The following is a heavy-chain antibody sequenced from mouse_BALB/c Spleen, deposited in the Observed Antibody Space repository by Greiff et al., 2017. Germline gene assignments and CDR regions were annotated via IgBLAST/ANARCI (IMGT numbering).Heavy chain of an antibody. CDR2: IYPGNSDT. J-gene: IGHJ4*01. V-gene: IGHV1-5*01. CDR1: GYTFTSYW. D-gene: IGHD1-1*01. Sequence: DVKLQESGTVLARPGASVKMSCKASGYTFTSYWMHWVKQRPGQGLEWIGAIYPGNSDTSYNQKFKGKAKLTAVTSTSTAYMELSSLTNEDSAVYYCTRMDYGSSLYYAMDYWGQGTSVTVSS. CDR3: TRMDYGSSLYYAMDY.